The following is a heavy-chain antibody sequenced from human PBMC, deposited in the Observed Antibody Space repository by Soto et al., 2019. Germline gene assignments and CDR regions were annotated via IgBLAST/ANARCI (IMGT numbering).Heavy chain of an antibody. Sequence: ASVKVSFKASCYTVTSYGISCLRQARGQVLEWMGWISAYNGNTNYAQKLQGRVTITTDTSTSTAYMELRSLRSDDTAVYYCARDTPRVGGYYYGMDVWGQGTTVTVSS. D-gene: IGHD1-26*01. CDR2: ISAYNGNT. CDR1: CYTVTSYG. CDR3: ARDTPRVGGYYYGMDV. V-gene: IGHV1-18*01. J-gene: IGHJ6*02.